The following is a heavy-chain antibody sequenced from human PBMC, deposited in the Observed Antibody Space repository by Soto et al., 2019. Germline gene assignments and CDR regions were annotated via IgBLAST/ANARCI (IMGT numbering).Heavy chain of an antibody. CDR1: GGSFSGYY. CDR3: ARKPRLAITMVRGVRRFDY. Sequence: PSETLSLTCAVYGGSFSGYYWSWIRQPPGKGLEWIGEINHSGSTNYNPSLKSRVTISVDTSKNQFSLKLSSVTAADTAVYYCARKPRLAITMVRGVRRFDYWGQGTLVTVSS. CDR2: INHSGST. J-gene: IGHJ4*02. V-gene: IGHV4-34*01. D-gene: IGHD3-10*01.